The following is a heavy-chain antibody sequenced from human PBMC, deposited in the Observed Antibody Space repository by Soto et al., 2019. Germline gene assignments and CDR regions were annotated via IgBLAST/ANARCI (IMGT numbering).Heavy chain of an antibody. CDR1: GFTISSNA. Sequence: PGGSLSLSCPASGFTISSNAMYWVRQAPGKGLEWVSGISDRGDTTHYADSVKGRFTISRDTSKNTLYLQLNTLRADDTAVYYCAKDKPGTTPFDYWGQGTLVTVSS. D-gene: IGHD1-1*01. CDR3: AKDKPGTTPFDY. CDR2: ISDRGDTT. J-gene: IGHJ4*02. V-gene: IGHV3-23*01.